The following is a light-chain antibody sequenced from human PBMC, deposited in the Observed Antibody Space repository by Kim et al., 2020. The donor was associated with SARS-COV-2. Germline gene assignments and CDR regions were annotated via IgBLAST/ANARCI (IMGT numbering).Light chain of an antibody. J-gene: IGKJ3*01. CDR2: TAS. Sequence: DIQLTQSPSFLSASVGDRVTITCRASQGISSSLAWYQQKPGKALKLLIYTASTLQSGVPSWFSGTGSGTEFTLTISSLQPEDFATYYCQQLSTYPLTFGPGTKVDIK. CDR3: QQLSTYPLT. V-gene: IGKV1-9*01. CDR1: QGISSS.